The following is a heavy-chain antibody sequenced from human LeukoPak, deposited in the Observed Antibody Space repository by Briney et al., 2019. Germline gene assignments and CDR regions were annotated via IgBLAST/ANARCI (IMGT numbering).Heavy chain of an antibody. J-gene: IGHJ4*02. CDR2: IKSKTDGGTT. CDR1: GFTFSNAW. Sequence: PGGSLRLSCAASGFTFSNAWMSWVRQAPGKGLEWVGRIKSKTDGGTTDYAAPVKGRFTISRDDSKNTLYLQMNSLRAEDTAVYYCAMSWKRGVFDYWGQGTLVTVSS. CDR3: AMSWKRGVFDY. D-gene: IGHD1-1*01. V-gene: IGHV3-15*01.